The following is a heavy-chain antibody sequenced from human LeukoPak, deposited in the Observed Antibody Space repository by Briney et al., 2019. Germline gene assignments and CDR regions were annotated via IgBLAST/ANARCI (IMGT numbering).Heavy chain of an antibody. Sequence: GGSLRLSCAASGFTFSSYWMHWVRQGPGKGLVWVSRINSDGSSTNYADSVKGRFTISRDNAKNTLYLQMNSLRAEDTAVYYCARVPITLAGTKDAKYFQHWGQGTLVTVSS. CDR3: ARVPITLAGTKDAKYFQH. J-gene: IGHJ1*01. V-gene: IGHV3-74*01. D-gene: IGHD6-19*01. CDR2: INSDGSST. CDR1: GFTFSSYW.